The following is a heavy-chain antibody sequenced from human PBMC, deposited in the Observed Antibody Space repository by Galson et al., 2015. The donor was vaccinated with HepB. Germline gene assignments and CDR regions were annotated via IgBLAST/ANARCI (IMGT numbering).Heavy chain of an antibody. Sequence: QSGAEVKKPGESLKISCKGSGYTFTNYWIGWVRQMPGKGLEWMGNVYPADSDTRYSPSFQGQVTLSADKSISTAYLQWSSLKASDSAMYYCATPKDSGGSGQFDYWGQGTLVTVSS. CDR1: GYTFTNYW. CDR2: VYPADSDT. CDR3: ATPKDSGGSGQFDY. D-gene: IGHD2-15*01. J-gene: IGHJ4*02. V-gene: IGHV5-51*01.